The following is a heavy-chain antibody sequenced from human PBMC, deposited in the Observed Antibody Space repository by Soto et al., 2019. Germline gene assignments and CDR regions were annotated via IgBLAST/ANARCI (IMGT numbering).Heavy chain of an antibody. CDR3: ARDGEKFLEWYRYYYYGMDV. D-gene: IGHD3-3*01. CDR2: INAGNGNT. V-gene: IGHV1-3*01. J-gene: IGHJ6*02. Sequence: ASVKVSCKASGYTFTSYAMHWVRQAPGQRLEWMGWINAGNGNTKYSQKFQGRVTITRDTSASTAYMELSSLRSEDTAVYYCARDGEKFLEWYRYYYYGMDVWGQGTAVTVSS. CDR1: GYTFTSYA.